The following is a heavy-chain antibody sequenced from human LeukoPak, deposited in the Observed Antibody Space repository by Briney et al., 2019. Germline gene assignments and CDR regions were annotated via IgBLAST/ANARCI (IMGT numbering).Heavy chain of an antibody. Sequence: GGSLRLSCAASGFTFSSYGIHWVRQAPGKGLEWVAVIWYDGSYKYYADSVKGRFTISRDNSKNTLYLQMNGLRAEDTAVYYCARAYYYESGGYYLAYWGQGTLVTVSS. CDR3: ARAYYYESGGYYLAY. J-gene: IGHJ4*02. V-gene: IGHV3-33*01. CDR1: GFTFSSYG. D-gene: IGHD3-22*01. CDR2: IWYDGSYK.